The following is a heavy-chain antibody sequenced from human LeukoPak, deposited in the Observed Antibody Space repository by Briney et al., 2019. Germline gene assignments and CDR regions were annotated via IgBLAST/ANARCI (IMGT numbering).Heavy chain of an antibody. J-gene: IGHJ4*02. V-gene: IGHV1-2*02. CDR1: GYTFTGYY. CDR2: LNTNTGAT. CDR3: AREQAASGEPPLFDY. D-gene: IGHD6-13*01. Sequence: GASVKVSCKVSGYTFTGYYIHWVRQAPGRGGEWVGWLNTNTGATDYAQKCQGRVTMTRDTPISTAYMELSGLTSDDTPVYYCAREQAASGEPPLFDYWGQGTLCTVSS.